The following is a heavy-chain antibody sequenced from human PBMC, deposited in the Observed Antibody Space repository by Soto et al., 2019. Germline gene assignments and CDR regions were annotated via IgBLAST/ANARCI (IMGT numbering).Heavy chain of an antibody. J-gene: IGHJ4*02. CDR3: AAAIYGEWSFAY. D-gene: IGHD2-8*01. Sequence: GGSLRLSCAAYGFTVSGHYMSWFRQAPGKGLQWVSLLYSGGSTYYADSVTGRFTISRDSSKNTLYIQMDKLRVEDTAVYYCAAAIYGEWSFAYWAQGTLVPVSS. CDR2: LYSGGST. V-gene: IGHV3-53*05. CDR1: GFTVSGHY.